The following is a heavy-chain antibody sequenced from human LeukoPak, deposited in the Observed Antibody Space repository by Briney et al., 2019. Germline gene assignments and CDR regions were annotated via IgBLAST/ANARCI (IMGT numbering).Heavy chain of an antibody. Sequence: GGSLRLSCAASGFTFSSYGMHWVRQAPGKGLEWVAVISYDGSNKYYADSVKGRFTISRDNSKNTLYLQMNSLRAEDTAVYYCAAARPGSPYYFDYWGQGTLVTVSS. D-gene: IGHD6-6*01. CDR3: AAARPGSPYYFDY. CDR2: ISYDGSNK. V-gene: IGHV3-30*03. J-gene: IGHJ4*02. CDR1: GFTFSSYG.